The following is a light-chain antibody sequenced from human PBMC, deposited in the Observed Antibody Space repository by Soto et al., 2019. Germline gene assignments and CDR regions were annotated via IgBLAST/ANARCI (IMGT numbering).Light chain of an antibody. J-gene: IGLJ2*01. CDR1: GSDVGGYNY. CDR3: SSYSSGTTRLL. Sequence: QSALTQPASVPGSPGQSITISCTGTGSDVGGYNYVSWYQQHPGKAPKLMIYAVTDRPSGVSNRFSGSKSGNTASLTISGLQAEDEGDYYCSSYSSGTTRLLFGGGTKLTVL. CDR2: AVT. V-gene: IGLV2-14*03.